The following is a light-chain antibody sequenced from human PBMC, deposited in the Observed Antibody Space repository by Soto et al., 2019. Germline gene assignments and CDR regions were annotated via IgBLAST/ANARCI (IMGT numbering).Light chain of an antibody. CDR1: SSDVGGYNY. Sequence: QSVLTQPASVSGSPGQSITISCTGTSSDVGGYNYVSWYHLRPGEVPKLIIFGVTNRPSGVSTRFSGSKSGNTASLTISGLQAEDEGDYYCSSYTSSSTLFGTGTKVTVL. CDR2: GVT. J-gene: IGLJ1*01. CDR3: SSYTSSSTL. V-gene: IGLV2-14*01.